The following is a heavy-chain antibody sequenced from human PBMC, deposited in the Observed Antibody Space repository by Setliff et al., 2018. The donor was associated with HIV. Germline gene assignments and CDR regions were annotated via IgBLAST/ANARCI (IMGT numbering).Heavy chain of an antibody. V-gene: IGHV4-39*07. CDR3: AGFPLSSSWYFY. D-gene: IGHD6-13*01. Sequence: SETLSLTCTVSGGSSSSRSYYWGWIRQPPGKGLEWIGSIYSSGSTYYNPSLKSRVTISVDRSKNQFSLKLNSMTAADTAVYYCAGFPLSSSWYFYWGQGNLVTVSS. CDR1: GGSSSSRSYY. CDR2: IYSSGST. J-gene: IGHJ4*02.